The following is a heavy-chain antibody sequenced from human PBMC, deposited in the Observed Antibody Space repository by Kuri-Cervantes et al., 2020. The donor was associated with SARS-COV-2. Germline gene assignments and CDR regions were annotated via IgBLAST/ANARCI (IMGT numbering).Heavy chain of an antibody. Sequence: GGSLRLSCAASGFTFSSYAMHWVRQAPGKGLEWVAVISYDGSNKYYADSVKGRFTISRDNSKNTLYLQMNSLRAEDTAMYYCATSKRDYDYYGMDVWGQGTTVTVSS. CDR1: GFTFSSYA. J-gene: IGHJ6*02. CDR2: ISYDGSNK. V-gene: IGHV3-30*01. CDR3: ATSKRDYDYYGMDV. D-gene: IGHD4/OR15-4a*01.